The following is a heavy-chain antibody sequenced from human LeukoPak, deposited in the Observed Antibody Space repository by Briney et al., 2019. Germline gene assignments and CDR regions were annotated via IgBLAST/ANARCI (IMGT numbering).Heavy chain of an antibody. V-gene: IGHV3-30*02. CDR3: AKDEWVAAAGTALTWYYYGMDV. D-gene: IGHD6-13*01. CDR1: GFTFSSCG. J-gene: IGHJ6*02. Sequence: GGSLRLSCAACGFTFSSCGMHGVRQAPGKGREGVAFIRYDGSNKYCADAVEGRFTISRDNPKNTLYLQMNSLRAQDTAVYYCAKDEWVAAAGTALTWYYYGMDVWGQGTTVTVSS. CDR2: IRYDGSNK.